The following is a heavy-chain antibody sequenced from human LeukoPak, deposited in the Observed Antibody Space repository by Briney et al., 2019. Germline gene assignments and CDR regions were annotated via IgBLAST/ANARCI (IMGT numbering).Heavy chain of an antibody. Sequence: ASVKVSCKASGYTFTSYGISWVRQAPGQGLEWMGWISAYNGNTNYAQKLQGRVTMTTDTSTSTAYMELRSLRSDDTAVYYCARAPRRAAATLSFFDYWGQGTLVTVSS. J-gene: IGHJ4*02. CDR1: GYTFTSYG. CDR3: ARAPRRAAATLSFFDY. V-gene: IGHV1-18*01. CDR2: ISAYNGNT. D-gene: IGHD2-15*01.